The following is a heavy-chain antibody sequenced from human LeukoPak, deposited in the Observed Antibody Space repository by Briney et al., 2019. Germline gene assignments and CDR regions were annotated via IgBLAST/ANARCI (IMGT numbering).Heavy chain of an antibody. J-gene: IGHJ5*02. CDR3: ARVLIVGATDDTWFDP. D-gene: IGHD1-26*01. CDR1: GYSISSGYY. V-gene: IGHV4-38-2*02. CDR2: IYHSGST. Sequence: SETLSLTCTVSGYSISSGYYWGWIRQPPGKGLEWIGSIYHSGSTYYNPSLKSRVTISVDTSKNQFSLKLSSVTAADTAVYYCARVLIVGATDDTWFDPWGQGTLVTVSS.